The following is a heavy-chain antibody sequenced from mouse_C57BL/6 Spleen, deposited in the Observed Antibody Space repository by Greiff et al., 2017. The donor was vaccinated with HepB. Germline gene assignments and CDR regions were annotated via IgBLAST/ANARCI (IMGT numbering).Heavy chain of an antibody. V-gene: IGHV1-66*01. CDR2: IYPGSGNT. D-gene: IGHD2-4*01. CDR3: AREGDYGERNFDY. CDR1: GYSFTSYY. Sequence: VKLVESGPELVKPGASVKISCKASGYSFTSYYIHWVKQRPGQGLEWIGWIYPGSGNTKYNEKFKGKATLTADTSSSTAYMQLSSLTSEDSAVYYCAREGDYGERNFDYWGQGTTLTVSS. J-gene: IGHJ2*01.